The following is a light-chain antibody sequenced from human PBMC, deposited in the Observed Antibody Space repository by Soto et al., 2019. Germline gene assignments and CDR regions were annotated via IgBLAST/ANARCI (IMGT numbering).Light chain of an antibody. V-gene: IGKV3-11*01. Sequence: EIVLTQCPATLSLSLGARATLSCRASQSIGSYLAWYQHKLGQPPRLLIYDASNRATGIPVRFSGSGSGTDFTLTISSLEPEDFAVYDGQQRSTWPPFSFGPGTKVDIK. CDR3: QQRSTWPPFS. J-gene: IGKJ3*01. CDR1: QSIGSY. CDR2: DAS.